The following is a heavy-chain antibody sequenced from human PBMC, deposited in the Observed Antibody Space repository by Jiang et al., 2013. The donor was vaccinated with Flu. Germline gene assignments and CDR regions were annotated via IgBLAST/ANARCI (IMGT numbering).Heavy chain of an antibody. V-gene: IGHV4-28*01. CDR2: IYYSGRT. Sequence: GLVKPSDTLSLSCAVSGYSISSSNWWGWIRQSPGKGLEWIGYIYYSGRTYYNPSLKSRVTMSVDTSKNQFSLKLNSVTAVDTAVYYCTRKVDGYNPFHWGQGTLVTVSS. J-gene: IGHJ4*02. CDR3: TRKVDGYNPFH. D-gene: IGHD5-24*01. CDR1: GYSISSSNW.